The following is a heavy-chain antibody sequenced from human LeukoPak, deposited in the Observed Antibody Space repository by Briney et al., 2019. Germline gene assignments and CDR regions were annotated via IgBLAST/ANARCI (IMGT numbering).Heavy chain of an antibody. D-gene: IGHD6-19*01. CDR2: IRWNGGNI. V-gene: IGHV3-9*01. J-gene: IGHJ4*02. CDR3: AKDNRRHYTSGPNPDSLH. CDR1: GFTFDDYA. Sequence: GRSLRLSCAAAGFTFDDYAMHWGRQAPGKGLEWVSYIRWNGGNIGYADSVKGRFTISRDNAKNSLYLQMNSLRAEDTAFYYCAKDNRRHYTSGPNPDSLHWGQGALVTVCS.